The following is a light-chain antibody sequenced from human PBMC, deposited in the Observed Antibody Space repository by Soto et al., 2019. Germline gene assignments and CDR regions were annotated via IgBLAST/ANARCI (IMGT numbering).Light chain of an antibody. Sequence: QSALTQPASVSGSPGQSITISCTGTSSDVGNYNRVSWYQQHPGKAPKLMIYDGNKRPSGVSNRFSGSKSGNTASLTISGLQAEDEADYYCCSKAGPPVFYVFGTGTKLTVL. CDR1: SSDVGNYNR. J-gene: IGLJ1*01. V-gene: IGLV2-23*01. CDR3: CSKAGPPVFYV. CDR2: DGN.